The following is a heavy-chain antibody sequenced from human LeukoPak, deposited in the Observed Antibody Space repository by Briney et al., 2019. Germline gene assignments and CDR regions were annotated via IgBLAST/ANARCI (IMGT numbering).Heavy chain of an antibody. Sequence: SETLSLTCTVSSGSISSTSYCWGWIRQPPGKGLEWIGGIIYSGNTYYNPSLKSRVTISVDTTKNQFSLKLTSVTAADTAVYYCARDGGYTSHDYWGQGTLVTVSS. D-gene: IGHD6-19*01. V-gene: IGHV4-39*02. CDR3: ARDGGYTSHDY. CDR1: SGSISSTSYC. CDR2: IIYSGNT. J-gene: IGHJ4*02.